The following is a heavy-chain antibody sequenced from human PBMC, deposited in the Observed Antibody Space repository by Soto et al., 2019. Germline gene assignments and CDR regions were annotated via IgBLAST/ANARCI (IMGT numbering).Heavy chain of an antibody. CDR3: ARLQVAAAGTRADY. CDR1: GYTFSRYA. D-gene: IGHD6-13*01. J-gene: IGHJ4*02. Sequence: QVQLVQSGAEVKKSGASVKVSCKASGYTFSRYAICWVRQAPGQGLEWMGWIIVDNGNTNYAQKFQGRVTMTTDASTSTAYLELRGLRSEDTAVYFCARLQVAAAGTRADYWGEGTQVTVSS. V-gene: IGHV1-18*01. CDR2: IIVDNGNT.